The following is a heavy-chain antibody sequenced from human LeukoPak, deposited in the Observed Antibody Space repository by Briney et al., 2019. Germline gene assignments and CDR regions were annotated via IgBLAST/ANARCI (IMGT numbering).Heavy chain of an antibody. D-gene: IGHD6-19*01. CDR1: GGSISYYY. Sequence: SETLSLTCSVSGGSISYYYWNWIRQPPGKGLEWIGYIYYSGSTNYNPSLKSRVTISVDTSKNQFSLKLSSVTAADTAVYYCARGGLYSSGWYHPNYYYGMGVWGQGTTVTVSS. J-gene: IGHJ6*02. V-gene: IGHV4-59*08. CDR2: IYYSGST. CDR3: ARGGLYSSGWYHPNYYYGMGV.